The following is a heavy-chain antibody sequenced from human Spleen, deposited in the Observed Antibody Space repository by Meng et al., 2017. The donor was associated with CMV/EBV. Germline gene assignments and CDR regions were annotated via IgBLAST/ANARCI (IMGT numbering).Heavy chain of an antibody. CDR1: GFTVSSNY. J-gene: IGHJ2*01. Sequence: GESLKISCAASGFTVSSNYMSWVRQAPGKGLEWVSVIYSGGSTYYADSVKGRFTISRDNSKNTLYLQMNSLRAEDTAVYYCARVVATPWYFDLWGRGTLVTVSS. CDR3: ARVVATPWYFDL. D-gene: IGHD2-2*01. CDR2: IYSGGST. V-gene: IGHV3-53*01.